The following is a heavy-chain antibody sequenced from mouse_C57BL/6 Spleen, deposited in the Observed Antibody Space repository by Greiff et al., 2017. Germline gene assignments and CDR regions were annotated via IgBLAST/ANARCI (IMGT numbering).Heavy chain of an antibody. J-gene: IGHJ3*01. CDR1: GFTFSDYG. CDR2: ISSGSSTI. V-gene: IGHV5-17*01. CDR3: ARDYDYDLAWFAC. Sequence: EVQVVESGGGLVKPGGSLKLSCAASGFTFSDYGMHWVRQAPEKGLEWVAYISSGSSTIYYADTVKGRFTISRDNAKNTLFLQMTSLRSEDTAMYYCARDYDYDLAWFACWGQGTLGTVSA. D-gene: IGHD2-4*01.